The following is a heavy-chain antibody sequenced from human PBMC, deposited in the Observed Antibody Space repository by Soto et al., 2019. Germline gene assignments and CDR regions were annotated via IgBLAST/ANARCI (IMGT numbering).Heavy chain of an antibody. CDR2: MSGSGAST. CDR1: GFTFSNYP. CDR3: AKVGSGWYYFDY. J-gene: IGHJ4*02. Sequence: TGGSLRLSCAASGFTFSNYPMSWVRQAPGKGLEWVSGMSGSGASTYYADSVKGRFTISRGNSKNKLYLQMNSLRGEDTAIYYCAKVGSGWYYFDYWGQGTLVTV. D-gene: IGHD6-19*01. V-gene: IGHV3-23*01.